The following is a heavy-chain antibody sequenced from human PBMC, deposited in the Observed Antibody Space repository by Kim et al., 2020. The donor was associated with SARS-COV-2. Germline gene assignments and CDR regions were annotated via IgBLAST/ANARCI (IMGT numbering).Heavy chain of an antibody. CDR2: ISYDESEK. D-gene: IGHD5-12*01. J-gene: IGHJ5*02. Sequence: GGSLRLSCAASGFTFSRYGLHWVRQAPGKGLEWVAVISYDESEKYYADSVKGRFTISRDTSKNMLYLEMKSLKIEDTAVYYCAKGSTGSGYSSADHWGQGTLVTVSS. V-gene: IGHV3-30*18. CDR3: AKGSTGSGYSSADH. CDR1: GFTFSRYG.